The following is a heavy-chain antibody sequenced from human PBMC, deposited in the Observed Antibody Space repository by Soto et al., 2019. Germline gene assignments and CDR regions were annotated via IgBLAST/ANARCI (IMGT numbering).Heavy chain of an antibody. CDR3: ARRVVVAATPRDAFDI. V-gene: IGHV4-59*08. Sequence: SETLSLTCTVSGGSISSYYWSWIRQPPGKGLEWIGYIYYSGSTNYNPSLKSRVTISVDTSKNQFSLKLSSVTAADTAVYYCARRVVVAATPRDAFDIWGQGTMVTVSS. D-gene: IGHD2-15*01. CDR1: GGSISSYY. CDR2: IYYSGST. J-gene: IGHJ3*02.